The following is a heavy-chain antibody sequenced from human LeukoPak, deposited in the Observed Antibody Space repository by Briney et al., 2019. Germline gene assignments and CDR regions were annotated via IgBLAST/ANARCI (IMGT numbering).Heavy chain of an antibody. Sequence: PGGSLRLSCAASGFTVSGYYMNWVRQAPGKGLEWVSVIYSDGSAYYADSVKGRFTISRDNSKNTLHLQMNSLRAEDTAVYYCARSKVETGRYFYYYMVVWGKGTTVTVSS. CDR2: IYSDGSA. D-gene: IGHD4-23*01. CDR3: ARSKVETGRYFYYYMVV. V-gene: IGHV3-53*01. J-gene: IGHJ6*03. CDR1: GFTVSGYY.